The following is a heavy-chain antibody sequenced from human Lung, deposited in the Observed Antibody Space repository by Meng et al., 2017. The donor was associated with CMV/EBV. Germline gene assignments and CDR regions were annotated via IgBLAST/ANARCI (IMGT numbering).Heavy chain of an antibody. CDR1: GGSISTYY. J-gene: IGHJ1*01. Sequence: SETLSLTCTVSGGSISTYYWTWIRQPPGKGLEWVGYIYYSGSTNYNPSLKSRVTISVDTSENQFSLKMTSLTPADTAVYYCARGRLPGASGYFPHWGQGNXV. CDR3: ARGRLPGASGYFPH. V-gene: IGHV4-59*01. D-gene: IGHD2-2*01. CDR2: IYYSGST.